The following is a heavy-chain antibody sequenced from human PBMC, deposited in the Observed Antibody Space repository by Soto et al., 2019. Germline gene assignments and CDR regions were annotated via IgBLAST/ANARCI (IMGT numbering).Heavy chain of an antibody. CDR3: AREGGSYDSGGYLIRGAFDI. D-gene: IGHD3-22*01. CDR2: IYFRGNT. Sequence: SETLSLTCSVSGDSISRIDYYWTWIRQHPEKGLEWIGNIYFRGNTYYSPSLESRLTISIDTSKNQFSLKLTSVTAADTAVYYCAREGGSYDSGGYLIRGAFDIWGQGTMVTVSS. V-gene: IGHV4-31*03. CDR1: GDSISRIDYY. J-gene: IGHJ3*02.